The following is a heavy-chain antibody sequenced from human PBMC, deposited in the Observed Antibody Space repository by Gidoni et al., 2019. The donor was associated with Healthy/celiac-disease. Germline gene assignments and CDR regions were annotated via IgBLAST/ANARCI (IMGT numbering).Heavy chain of an antibody. CDR2: ISSSSSTI. D-gene: IGHD2-2*01. CDR3: ARAPRYCSSTSCSRFHYYYGMDV. J-gene: IGHJ6*02. CDR1: GFTFSSYS. Sequence: EVQLVESGGGLVQPGGPLRLSCAASGFTFSSYSMNWVRQAPGKGLEWVSYISSSSSTIYYADSVKGRFTISRDNAKNSLYLQMNSLRAEDTAVYYCARAPRYCSSTSCSRFHYYYGMDVWGQGTTVTVSS. V-gene: IGHV3-48*01.